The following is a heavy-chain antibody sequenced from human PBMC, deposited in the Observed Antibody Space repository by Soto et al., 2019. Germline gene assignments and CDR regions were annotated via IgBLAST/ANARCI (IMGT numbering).Heavy chain of an antibody. Sequence: ATHTVRVNCTFSGFSLNKKGVGVGWIRQPPGKALEWLALIYWDDDKRYSPSLKSRLTITEATPKNQVVPTMTKIEPVDTATYYCSQSLSSYYDSSGYYYNWFDPWGQGTLVTVSS. V-gene: IGHV2-5*02. CDR2: IYWDDDK. CDR3: SQSLSSYYDSSGYYYNWFDP. CDR1: GFSLNKKGVG. D-gene: IGHD3-22*01. J-gene: IGHJ5*02.